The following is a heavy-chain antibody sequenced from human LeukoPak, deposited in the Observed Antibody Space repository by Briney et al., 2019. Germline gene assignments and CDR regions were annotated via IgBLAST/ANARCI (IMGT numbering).Heavy chain of an antibody. J-gene: IGHJ4*02. D-gene: IGHD6-19*01. V-gene: IGHV4-59*01. CDR2: IYYSGST. CDR3: VTSIAVAGYDY. CDR1: GGSISSYY. Sequence: SETLSLTCTVSGGSISSYYWSWIRQPPGKGLEWIGYIYYSGSTNYNPSLKSRVTISVDTSKNQFSLKLSSVTAADTAVYYCVTSIAVAGYDYWGQGTLVTVSS.